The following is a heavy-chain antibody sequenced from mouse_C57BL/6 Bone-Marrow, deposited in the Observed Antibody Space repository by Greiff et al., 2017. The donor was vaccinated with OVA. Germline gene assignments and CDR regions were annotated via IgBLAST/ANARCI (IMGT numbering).Heavy chain of an antibody. J-gene: IGHJ3*01. D-gene: IGHD4-1*01. CDR2: ISDGGSYT. Sequence: EVQGVESGGGLVKPGGSLKLSCAASGFTFSSYAMSWVRQTPEKRLEWVATISDGGSYTYYPDNVKGRFTISRDNAKNNLYLQMSHLKSEDTAMYYCARNWDVWFAYWGQGTLVTVSA. CDR3: ARNWDVWFAY. V-gene: IGHV5-4*01. CDR1: GFTFSSYA.